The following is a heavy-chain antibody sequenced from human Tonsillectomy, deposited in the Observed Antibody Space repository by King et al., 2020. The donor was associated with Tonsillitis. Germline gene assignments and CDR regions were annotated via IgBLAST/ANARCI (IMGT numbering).Heavy chain of an antibody. CDR2: IYYSANT. D-gene: IGHD5-24*01. CDR1: GGSISSGDSY. V-gene: IGHV4-30-4*01. J-gene: IGHJ4*02. CDR3: ARQGSYNYYFDY. Sequence: MQLQESGPGMVKPSQTLSLTCTVSGGSISSGDSYWSWIRQPPGKGLEWIGYIYYSANTYYNPSLQSRVTISVDTSKNQFSLELTSVTAADTAVYYCARQGSYNYYFDYWGQGTLVTVPS.